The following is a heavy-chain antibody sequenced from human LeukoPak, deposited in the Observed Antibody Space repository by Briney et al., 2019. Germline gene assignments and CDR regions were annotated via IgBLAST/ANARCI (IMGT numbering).Heavy chain of an antibody. CDR2: INPNSGGT. D-gene: IGHD6-13*01. Sequence: ASVKVSCKASGYTFTGYYMHWVRQAPGQGLEWMGWINPNSGGTNYAQKLQGRVTMTTDTSTSTAYVELRSLRSDDTAVYYCARTRSIIAAAGTIDYWGQGTLVTVSS. CDR1: GYTFTGYY. V-gene: IGHV1-2*02. CDR3: ARTRSIIAAAGTIDY. J-gene: IGHJ4*02.